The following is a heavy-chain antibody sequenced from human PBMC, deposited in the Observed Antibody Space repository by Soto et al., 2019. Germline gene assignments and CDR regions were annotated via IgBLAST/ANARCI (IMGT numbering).Heavy chain of an antibody. V-gene: IGHV3-21*01. Sequence: PGGSLRLSCATSGFTFSSYSMNWVRQAPGMGLEWVSSMSSSSRYIYYADSVRGRFTISRDNVKNSLYLQINSLRAEDAAVYYCARDRLVAATSAPPYCYYGMDFWGQGTTVTVSS. CDR2: MSSSSRYI. D-gene: IGHD2-15*01. CDR1: GFTFSSYS. J-gene: IGHJ6*02. CDR3: ARDRLVAATSAPPYCYYGMDF.